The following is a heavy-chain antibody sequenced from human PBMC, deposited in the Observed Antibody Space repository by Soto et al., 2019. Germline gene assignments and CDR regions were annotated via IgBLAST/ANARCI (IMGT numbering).Heavy chain of an antibody. CDR3: ATELKDGYVLDY. J-gene: IGHJ4*02. CDR2: IYYSGST. D-gene: IGHD5-12*01. Sequence: QVQLQESGPGLVKPSETLSLTCTVSGGSVSSGSYYWSWIRQPPGKGLEWIGYIYYSGSTNYNPSLTSPAPIPADTPKNQVALKLSSVTAADTAVYFCATELKDGYVLDYWGQGTLVTVSS. CDR1: GGSVSSGSYY. V-gene: IGHV4-61*01.